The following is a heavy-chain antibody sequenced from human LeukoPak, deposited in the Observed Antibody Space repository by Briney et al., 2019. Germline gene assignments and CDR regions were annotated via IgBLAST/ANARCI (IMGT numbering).Heavy chain of an antibody. D-gene: IGHD3-10*01. V-gene: IGHV3-21*01. Sequence: PWGSLRLSCAASGFTFSSYSMNWVRQAPGKGLEWVSSISSSSSYIYYADSVKGRFTISRDNAKNSLYLQMNSLRAEDTAVYYCAVNMVRGVEMGFDYWGQGTLVTVSS. J-gene: IGHJ4*02. CDR3: AVNMVRGVEMGFDY. CDR2: ISSSSSYI. CDR1: GFTFSSYS.